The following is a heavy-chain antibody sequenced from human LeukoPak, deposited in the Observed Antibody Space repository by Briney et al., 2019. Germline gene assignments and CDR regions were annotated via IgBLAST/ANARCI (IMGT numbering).Heavy chain of an antibody. J-gene: IGHJ5*02. Sequence: GGSLRLSCAASGFTFSSYAMHWVRQAPGKGLEWVAVISFDGSDKYYADSVKGRFTISRDNSKNTLYLQMNSLSAEDTAVYYCARDLFGSKSSGFDPWGQGTLVTVSS. CDR1: GFTFSSYA. CDR3: ARDLFGSKSSGFDP. V-gene: IGHV3-30*04. D-gene: IGHD3-10*01. CDR2: ISFDGSDK.